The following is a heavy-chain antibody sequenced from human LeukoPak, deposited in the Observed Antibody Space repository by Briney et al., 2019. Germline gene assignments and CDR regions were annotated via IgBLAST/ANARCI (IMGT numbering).Heavy chain of an antibody. CDR3: ARDLIVGALDAFDI. V-gene: IGHV3-21*01. Sequence: PGGSLRLSCAASGFTFSSYSMNWVRQAPGKGLEWVSSISSSSSYIYYADSVKGRFTISRDNAKNSLYLQMNSLRAEDTAVYYCARDLIVGALDAFDIWGQGTMVTVSS. CDR2: ISSSSSYI. J-gene: IGHJ3*02. CDR1: GFTFSSYS. D-gene: IGHD1-26*01.